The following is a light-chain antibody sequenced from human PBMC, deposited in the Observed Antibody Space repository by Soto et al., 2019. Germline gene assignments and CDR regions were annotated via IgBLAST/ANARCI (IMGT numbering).Light chain of an antibody. CDR3: QTWHSSTENV. CDR2: QDT. J-gene: IGLJ1*01. V-gene: IGLV3-1*01. Sequence: SYELTQPPSVSVSPGQTASITCSGGNLANKYSSWYQQKPGQSPMLVIYQDTQRPSGIPERFSGSKSGNKATLTISGTQALDEADYYCQTWHSSTENVFGTGTKVTVL. CDR1: NLANKY.